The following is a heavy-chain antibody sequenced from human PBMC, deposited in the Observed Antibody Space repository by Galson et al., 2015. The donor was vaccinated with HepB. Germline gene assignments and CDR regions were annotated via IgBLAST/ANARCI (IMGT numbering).Heavy chain of an antibody. V-gene: IGHV3-74*01. Sequence: SLRLSCAASGFTFSSYWMHWVRQAPGKGLVWVSRINSDGSSTSYADSVKGRFTISRDNAKNTLYLQMNSLRAEDTAVYYCARTPYDFWSGYYIGAGRVDLYYYMDVWGKGTTVTVSS. CDR2: INSDGSST. CDR3: ARTPYDFWSGYYIGAGRVDLYYYMDV. CDR1: GFTFSSYW. J-gene: IGHJ6*03. D-gene: IGHD3-3*01.